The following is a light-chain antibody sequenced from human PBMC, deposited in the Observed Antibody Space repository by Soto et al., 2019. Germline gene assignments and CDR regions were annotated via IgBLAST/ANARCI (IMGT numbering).Light chain of an antibody. V-gene: IGLV8-61*01. CDR1: SGSVSTTYY. CDR2: STN. CDR3: MLYMGGGLVV. Sequence: QTVVTQEPSFSVSPGGTVTLTCGLTSGSVSTTYYPSWYQQTPGQAPRKLIYSTNIRSSGVPDRFSGSILVNKAALTITGAQADDESDYHCMLYMGGGLVVFGGGTKVTVL. J-gene: IGLJ2*01.